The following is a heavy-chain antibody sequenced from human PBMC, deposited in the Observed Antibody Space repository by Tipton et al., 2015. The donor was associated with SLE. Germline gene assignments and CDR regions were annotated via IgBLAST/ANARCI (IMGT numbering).Heavy chain of an antibody. CDR3: ARRGSASDY. J-gene: IGHJ4*02. V-gene: IGHV1-18*04. Sequence: QLVQSGAEVKKPGASVKVSCKASGYTFTGYYMHWVRQAPGQGLEWMGWISAYNGNTNYAQKLQGRVTMTTDTSTSTAYTELRSLRSDDTAVYYCARRGSASDYWGQGTLVTVSS. CDR1: GYTFTGYY. D-gene: IGHD1-26*01. CDR2: ISAYNGNT.